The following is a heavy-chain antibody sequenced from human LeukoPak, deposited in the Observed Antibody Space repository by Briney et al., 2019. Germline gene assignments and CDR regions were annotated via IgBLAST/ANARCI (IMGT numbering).Heavy chain of an antibody. J-gene: IGHJ4*02. CDR2: IHPAIGST. CDR3: ARLITASTPSEVRIES. V-gene: IGHV1-46*01. D-gene: IGHD3-16*01. Sequence: ASVKVSCKASGHTFSNFYIYWVRQAPGQGLEWTGMIHPAIGSTTYAQKVQGRITLTRDTSTDTIYMELNSLRSEDTAVYYCARLITASTPSEVRIESWGQGTLVTVSS. CDR1: GHTFSNFY.